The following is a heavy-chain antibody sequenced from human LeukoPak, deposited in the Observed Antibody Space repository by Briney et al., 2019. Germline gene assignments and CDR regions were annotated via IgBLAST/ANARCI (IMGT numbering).Heavy chain of an antibody. V-gene: IGHV6-1*01. CDR1: GDSVSTNSAA. D-gene: IGHD3-9*01. CDR2: TYYRSKWYN. J-gene: IGHJ4*02. CDR3: ARGLDASVDY. Sequence: SQTLSLTCAISGDSVSTNSAAWNWIRQSPSGGLEWLARTYYRSKWYNVYAVSVKNRITINPDTFKNQLSLQLNSVSPEDTAVYYCARGLDASVDYWGQGTLVTVSS.